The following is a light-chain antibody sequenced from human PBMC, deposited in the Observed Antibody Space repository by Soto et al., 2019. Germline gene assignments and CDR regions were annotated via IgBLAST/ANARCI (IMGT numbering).Light chain of an antibody. Sequence: TLMTHSPATLSVSPLERATLSCRASQSVSDYLAWYQQRPGQAPRLLIFGASTRATGFPARFSGSGSGTEFTLTISSLQPEDVAAYYCQKYNSAPLTFGGGTKVDIK. CDR2: GAS. J-gene: IGKJ4*01. CDR1: QSVSDY. V-gene: IGKV3-15*01. CDR3: QKYNSAPLT.